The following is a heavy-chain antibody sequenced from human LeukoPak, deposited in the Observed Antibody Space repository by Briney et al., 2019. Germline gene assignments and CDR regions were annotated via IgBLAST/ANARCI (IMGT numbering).Heavy chain of an antibody. CDR1: GFTFSSYS. CDR2: ISSSSSYI. Sequence: GGSLRLSCAASGFTFSSYSMNWVRQAPGKGLEWVSSISSSSSYIYYADSVKGRFTISRDNAKNSLYLQMNSLRAEDTAAYYCARDRRELSAYYYYYMDVWGKGTTVTVSS. CDR3: ARDRRELSAYYYYYMDV. D-gene: IGHD3-16*02. J-gene: IGHJ6*03. V-gene: IGHV3-21*01.